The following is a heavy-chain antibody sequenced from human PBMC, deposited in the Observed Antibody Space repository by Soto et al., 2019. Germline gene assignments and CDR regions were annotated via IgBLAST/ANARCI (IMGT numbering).Heavy chain of an antibody. Sequence: SQIHGLSYAVSGGNFGDYYWSWIRQPPGKGLEWIGEINHSGSTNYNPSLKSRVTISVDTSKNQFSLKLSSVTAADTVLYYCAKKRQDTDMVAVDYWGKGTLVTVSS. CDR2: INHSGST. CDR3: AKKRQDTDMVAVDY. D-gene: IGHD5-18*01. CDR1: GGNFGDYY. V-gene: IGHV4-34*08. J-gene: IGHJ4*02.